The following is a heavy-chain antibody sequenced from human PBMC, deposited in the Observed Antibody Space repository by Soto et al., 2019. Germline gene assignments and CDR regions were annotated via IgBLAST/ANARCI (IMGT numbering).Heavy chain of an antibody. V-gene: IGHV1-18*01. CDR1: GYTFTSYG. D-gene: IGHD6-13*01. CDR3: AQSSGYSSITPMAY. CDR2: ISAYNGNT. J-gene: IGHJ4*02. Sequence: ASVKVSCKASGYTFTSYGISWVRQAPGQGLEWMGWISAYNGNTNYAQKLQGRVTMTTDTSTSTAYMELRSLRSGDTAVYYCAQSSGYSSITPMAYWGQGTLVTV.